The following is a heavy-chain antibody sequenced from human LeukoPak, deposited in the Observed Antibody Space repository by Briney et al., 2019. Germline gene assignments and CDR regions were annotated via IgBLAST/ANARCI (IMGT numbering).Heavy chain of an antibody. CDR1: GFTFDDYA. CDR2: ISGDGGNT. Sequence: GGSLRLSCAASGFTFDDYAMHWVRQAPGKGLEWVSLISGDGGNTYYADSVNGRFTISRDNSKNSLYLQMNSLRTEDTALYYCAKARLNRNYFDYWGQGTLVTVSS. D-gene: IGHD2-21*01. J-gene: IGHJ4*02. V-gene: IGHV3-43*02. CDR3: AKARLNRNYFDY.